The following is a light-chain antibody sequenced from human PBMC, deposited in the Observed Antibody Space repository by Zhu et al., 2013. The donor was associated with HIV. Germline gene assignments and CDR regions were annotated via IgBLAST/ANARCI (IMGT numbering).Light chain of an antibody. J-gene: IGKJ1*01. CDR2: SAY. Sequence: DFQMTQSPPSLSASVGDRVTITCRASQAISYYLAWYQQKAGKPPQLLMYSAYTLRSGVPSRFSGSGSGTYFTLTISSLQPEDVATYYCQQYNGYSTFGQGTKVEIK. CDR1: QAISYY. V-gene: IGKV1-27*01. CDR3: QQYNGYST.